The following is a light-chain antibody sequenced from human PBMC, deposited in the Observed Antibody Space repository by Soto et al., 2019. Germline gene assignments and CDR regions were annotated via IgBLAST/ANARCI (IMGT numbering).Light chain of an antibody. CDR3: QQNYITPIT. J-gene: IGKJ5*01. Sequence: DIQMTQSPSSLSASVGDRATITCRASQSISNYLNWYQQKPGKAPELLIYAASTLQSVVPSRFSGSGSGADFTLTISSLQPEDVATYYCQQNYITPITFGQGTRLEIK. CDR1: QSISNY. CDR2: AAS. V-gene: IGKV1-39*01.